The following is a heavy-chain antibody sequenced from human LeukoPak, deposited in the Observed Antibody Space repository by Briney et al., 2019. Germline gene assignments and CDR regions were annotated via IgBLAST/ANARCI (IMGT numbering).Heavy chain of an antibody. CDR2: INHSGST. Sequence: SETLSLTCAVYGGSFSGYYWSWIRQPPEKGLEWIGEINHSGSTNYNPSLKSRVTVSVDTSKNQFSLKLSSVTAADTAVYYCARRRYDASGYYPSRGRYFDYWGQGTLATVSS. CDR1: GGSFSGYY. V-gene: IGHV4-34*01. J-gene: IGHJ4*02. D-gene: IGHD3-22*01. CDR3: ARRRYDASGYYPSRGRYFDY.